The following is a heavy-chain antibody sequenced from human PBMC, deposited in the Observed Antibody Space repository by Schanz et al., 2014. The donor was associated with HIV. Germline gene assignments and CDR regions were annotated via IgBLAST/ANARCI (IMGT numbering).Heavy chain of an antibody. V-gene: IGHV3-7*01. Sequence: EVQLLESGGGLEQPGGSLRLSCAASGFNFNNYAMTWVRQAPGKGLEMVANMNQDGSRKYYVDSVKGRFTISRDNAANSLFLQMNSLRAEDTAVYYCVHDDSDNDGFDMWDQGTMVTVSS. D-gene: IGHD3-22*01. CDR3: VHDDSDNDGFDM. CDR2: MNQDGSRK. CDR1: GFNFNNYA. J-gene: IGHJ3*02.